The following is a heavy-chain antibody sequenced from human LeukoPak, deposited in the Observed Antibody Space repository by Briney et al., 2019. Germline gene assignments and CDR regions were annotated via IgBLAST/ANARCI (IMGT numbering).Heavy chain of an antibody. J-gene: IGHJ6*02. CDR3: ARLGPLSDYYYGMDV. V-gene: IGHV4-59*08. CDR2: IYYSGST. Sequence: SETLSLTCTVSGGSISSYYWSWIRQPPGKGLEWVGYIYYSGSTNYNPSLKSRVTISVDTSKNQFSLKLSSVTAADTAVYYCARLGPLSDYYYGMDVWGQGTTVTVSS. D-gene: IGHD2/OR15-2a*01. CDR1: GGSISSYY.